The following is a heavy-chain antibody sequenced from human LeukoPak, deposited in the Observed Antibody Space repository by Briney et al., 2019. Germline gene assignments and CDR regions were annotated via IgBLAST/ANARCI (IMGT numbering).Heavy chain of an antibody. CDR1: GFTFSSYW. J-gene: IGHJ4*02. Sequence: PGGSLRLSCAASGFTFSSYWMSWVRQAPGKGLEWVSVIYSGGSTYYADSVKGRFTISRDNSKNTLYLQMNSLRAEDTAVYYCAREQQLPYFDYWGQGTLVTVSS. CDR2: IYSGGST. V-gene: IGHV3-66*01. D-gene: IGHD6-13*01. CDR3: AREQQLPYFDY.